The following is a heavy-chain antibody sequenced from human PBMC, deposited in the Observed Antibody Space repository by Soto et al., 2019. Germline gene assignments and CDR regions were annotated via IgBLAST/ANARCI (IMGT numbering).Heavy chain of an antibody. J-gene: IGHJ5*02. V-gene: IGHV1-69*02. D-gene: IGHD2-21*01. Sequence: QVQLVQSGAEVKKPGSSVKVSYKASGGTFSSYTISWVRQAPGQGLEWMGRIIPILGIANYAQKFQGRVTINADKSTSTAYMELSSLRSEDTAVYYCATEAYCGGDCYSNWFDPWGQGTLVTVSS. CDR1: GGTFSSYT. CDR2: IIPILGIA. CDR3: ATEAYCGGDCYSNWFDP.